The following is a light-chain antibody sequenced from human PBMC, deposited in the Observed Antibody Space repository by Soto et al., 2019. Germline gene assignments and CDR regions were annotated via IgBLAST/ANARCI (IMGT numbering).Light chain of an antibody. Sequence: AIQMTQSPSSLSASVGDRVTITCRASQGIRNDLGWYQQKPGKAPKLLIYKASTLKSGVPSRFSGSGSGTEFTLTISSLHPDDFATYYCQQYNSYPWTFGQGTKVDIK. CDR3: QQYNSYPWT. CDR2: KAS. V-gene: IGKV1-6*01. CDR1: QGIRND. J-gene: IGKJ1*01.